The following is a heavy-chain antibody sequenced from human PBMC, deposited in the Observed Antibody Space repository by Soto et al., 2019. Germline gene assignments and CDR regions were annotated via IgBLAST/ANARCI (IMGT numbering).Heavy chain of an antibody. V-gene: IGHV4-39*01. CDR2: IYYTGST. Sequence: SETLSLTCTVSGGSISSGTYYWGWIRQPPGKGLEWIGNIYYTGSTYYNPSLKSRVTISVDTSKNQFSLKLSSVTAADTAVYYCASTEPNSSGYYAPDYWGQGTLVTVSS. J-gene: IGHJ4*02. D-gene: IGHD3-22*01. CDR3: ASTEPNSSGYYAPDY. CDR1: GGSISSGTYY.